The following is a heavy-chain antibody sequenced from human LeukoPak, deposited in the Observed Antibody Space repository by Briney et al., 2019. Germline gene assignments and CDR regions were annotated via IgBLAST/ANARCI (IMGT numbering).Heavy chain of an antibody. CDR3: AKALRGAMTTGGIDY. CDR1: GFTFSNAW. D-gene: IGHD4-11*01. J-gene: IGHJ4*02. CDR2: IKSKTDGGTT. V-gene: IGHV3-15*07. Sequence: PGGSLRLSCAASGFTFSNAWMNWVRQAPGKGLEWVGRIKSKTDGGTTDYAAPVKGRFTISRDDSKNTLYLQMNSLKTEDTAVYYCAKALRGAMTTGGIDYWGQGTLVTVSS.